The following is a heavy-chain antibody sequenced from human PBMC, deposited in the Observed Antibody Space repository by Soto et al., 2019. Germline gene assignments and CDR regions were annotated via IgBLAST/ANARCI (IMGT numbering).Heavy chain of an antibody. V-gene: IGHV3-23*01. CDR1: GFTFSSYA. D-gene: IGHD3-3*01. CDR2: ISGSGGST. CDR3: AKDFEEWLISLPGY. Sequence: VQLLESGGGLVQPGGSLRLSCAASGFTFSSYAMSWVRQAPGKRLEWVSAISGSGGSTYYADSVKGRFTISRDNSKNTLYLQMNSLRAEDTAVYYCAKDFEEWLISLPGYWGQGTLVTVSS. J-gene: IGHJ4*02.